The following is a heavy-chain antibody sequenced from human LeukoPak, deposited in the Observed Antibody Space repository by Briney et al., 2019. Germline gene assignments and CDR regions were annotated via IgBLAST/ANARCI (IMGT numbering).Heavy chain of an antibody. V-gene: IGHV1-46*01. CDR1: GYTFTSYY. Sequence: ASVKVSCKASGYTFTSYYMHWVRQAPGQGLEWMGIINPSGGSTSYAQKFQGRVTMTRDTSTSTVYMDLSSLISEDTAVYYCTRGGYSHFDYWGQGTLVTVSS. D-gene: IGHD5-18*01. CDR3: TRGGYSHFDY. J-gene: IGHJ4*02. CDR2: INPSGGST.